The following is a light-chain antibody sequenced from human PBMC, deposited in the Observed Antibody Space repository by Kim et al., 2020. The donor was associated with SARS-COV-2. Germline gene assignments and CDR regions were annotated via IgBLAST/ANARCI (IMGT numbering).Light chain of an antibody. CDR3: CSYAGSSTFVI. Sequence: QTALTQPASVSGSPGQSVTISCTGTSRDVGNYNLVSWYQQRPGKASNLIIFEVSKRPSGVSNRFSGSKSGDTASLTISGLQAEDESHYFGCSYAGSSTFVIFGGGTK. J-gene: IGLJ2*01. CDR1: SRDVGNYNL. V-gene: IGLV2-23*02. CDR2: EVS.